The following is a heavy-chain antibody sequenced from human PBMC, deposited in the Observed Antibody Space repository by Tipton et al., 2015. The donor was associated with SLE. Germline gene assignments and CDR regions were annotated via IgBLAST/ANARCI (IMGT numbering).Heavy chain of an antibody. D-gene: IGHD6-19*01. CDR3: ARHHPPEGYYSSGWYPFDY. V-gene: IGHV4-39*07. Sequence: TLSLTCTVSRGSISSSSYYLGLIRQPPGKGLEWIGSIYYSWRTYYNPSLKSRVTISVDTSKNQSSLRLISVTAADTAVYYCARHHPPEGYYSSGWYPFDYWGQGTLVTVSS. CDR1: RGSISSSSYY. J-gene: IGHJ4*02. CDR2: IYYSWRT.